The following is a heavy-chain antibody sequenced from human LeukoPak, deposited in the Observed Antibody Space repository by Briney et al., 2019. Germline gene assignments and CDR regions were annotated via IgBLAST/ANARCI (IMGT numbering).Heavy chain of an antibody. CDR1: GFTFINAW. CDR2: IKSKTDGGTT. J-gene: IGHJ4*02. CDR3: TTDLDSSGYLFDY. D-gene: IGHD3-22*01. V-gene: IGHV3-15*01. Sequence: PGGSLRLSCAASGFTFINAWMNWVRQAPGKGLEWVGRIKSKTDGGTTDYAAPVKGRFTISRDDSKNTLYLQMNSLKTEDTAVYYCTTDLDSSGYLFDYWGQGTLVTVSS.